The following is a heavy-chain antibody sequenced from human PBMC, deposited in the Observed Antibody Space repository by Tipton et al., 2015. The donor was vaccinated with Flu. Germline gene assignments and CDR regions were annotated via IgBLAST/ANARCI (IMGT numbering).Heavy chain of an antibody. CDR2: ISSSGSTI. Sequence: AVSGFTFSDYYMSWIRQAPGKGLEWVSYISSSGSTIYYADSVKGRFTISRDNAKNSLYLQMNSLRAEDTAVYYCARGDGVGATHLFDYWGQGTLVTVSS. CDR1: GFTFSDYY. CDR3: ARGDGVGATHLFDY. V-gene: IGHV3-11*01. J-gene: IGHJ4*02. D-gene: IGHD1-26*01.